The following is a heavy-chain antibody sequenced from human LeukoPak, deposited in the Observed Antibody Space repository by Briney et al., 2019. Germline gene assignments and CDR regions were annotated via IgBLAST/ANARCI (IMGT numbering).Heavy chain of an antibody. D-gene: IGHD3-22*01. V-gene: IGHV1-2*02. CDR1: GYTFTGYY. CDR2: IDPNSGVQ. Sequence: ASVKVSCKASGYTFTGYYLHWVRQAPGQGLEWMGWIDPNSGVQIYAEEFQGRVTMTRDTSSTTAYMELSRLTSDDTAVYYCARDLPYYDTTGYRDYWGQGTLVTVSS. J-gene: IGHJ4*02. CDR3: ARDLPYYDTTGYRDY.